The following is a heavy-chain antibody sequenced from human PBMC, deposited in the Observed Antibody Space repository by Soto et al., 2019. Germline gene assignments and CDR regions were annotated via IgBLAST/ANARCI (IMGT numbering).Heavy chain of an antibody. Sequence: QVQLVQSGAEVKKPGSSVKVSCKASGATFTNYAFAWVRQAPGQGLEWLGDIVPMFETPNYAQKFQGRVTFTADKSTTTAYMELNSLRSEDTAVYFCARRFCSSVSCSPQGGYYYGMDVWGQGTTVTVSS. CDR2: IVPMFETP. D-gene: IGHD2-2*01. J-gene: IGHJ6*02. CDR3: ARRFCSSVSCSPQGGYYYGMDV. CDR1: GATFTNYA. V-gene: IGHV1-69*06.